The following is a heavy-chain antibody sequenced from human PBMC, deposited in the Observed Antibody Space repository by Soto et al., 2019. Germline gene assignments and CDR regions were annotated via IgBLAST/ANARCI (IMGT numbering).Heavy chain of an antibody. V-gene: IGHV3-23*01. CDR1: GFTFSTCA. D-gene: IGHD2-15*01. CDR2: ISGGGDRT. Sequence: EVQLLESGGGLVQPGGSLRLSCAASGFTFSTCAMNWVRQAPGKGLEWVSSISGGGDRTYYGDSMKGRFTISRDNSKNTLYLQINSLRADDTAVYYCAKQAVVVAATPWFAPWGQGTLVTVSS. CDR3: AKQAVVVAATPWFAP. J-gene: IGHJ5*02.